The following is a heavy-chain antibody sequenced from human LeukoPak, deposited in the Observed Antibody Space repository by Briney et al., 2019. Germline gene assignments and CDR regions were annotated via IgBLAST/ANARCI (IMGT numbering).Heavy chain of an antibody. CDR3: ARDSVGVVPAASYMDV. J-gene: IGHJ6*03. Sequence: ASVKVSCKASGYTFTSYYMHWVRQAPGQGLECMGIINPSGGSTSYAQKFQGRVTMTRDMSTSTVYMELSSLRSEDTAVYYCARDSVGVVPAASYMDVWGKGTTVTVSS. CDR1: GYTFTSYY. V-gene: IGHV1-46*01. D-gene: IGHD2-2*01. CDR2: INPSGGST.